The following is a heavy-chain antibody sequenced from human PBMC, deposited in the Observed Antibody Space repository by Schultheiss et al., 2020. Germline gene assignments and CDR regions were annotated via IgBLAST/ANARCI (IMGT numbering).Heavy chain of an antibody. Sequence: AETLSLTCAVYGGSFRGYYWSWIRQPPGKGLEWIGYIYYSGSTKYNPSLKGRVTLSVDTSKNHFYLKLSSVTAADTAVYYCASNDHEWELLRRWFDPWGEGTLVTVAS. CDR1: GGSFRGYY. CDR2: IYYSGST. D-gene: IGHD1-26*01. V-gene: IGHV4-59*01. CDR3: ASNDHEWELLRRWFDP. J-gene: IGHJ5*02.